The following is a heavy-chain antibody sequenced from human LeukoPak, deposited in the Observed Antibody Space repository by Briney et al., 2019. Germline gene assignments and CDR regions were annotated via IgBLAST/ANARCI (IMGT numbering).Heavy chain of an antibody. Sequence: SETLSLTCSVSGASITTTTYYWGGGRQSPGRGLEWLVEIHHSGSSYYHPCRESRLTMSVATSKNQFSLKMSSLTAADTAVYYCASVTYNGYQHFDNWGQGTLVTVSS. V-gene: IGHV4-39*07. J-gene: IGHJ4*02. D-gene: IGHD3-10*01. CDR2: IHHSGSS. CDR3: ASVTYNGYQHFDN. CDR1: GASITTTTYY.